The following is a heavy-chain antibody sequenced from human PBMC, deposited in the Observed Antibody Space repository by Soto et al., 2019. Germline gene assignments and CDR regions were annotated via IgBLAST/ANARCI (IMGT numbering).Heavy chain of an antibody. D-gene: IGHD1-26*01. Sequence: ASVKVSCKASGYTFSDYYVHWVREAPGQGLEWMGWINPSSGGTIYTQRFQGRVTMTRDTPINTVYMELSRLTSDDTAVYYCAREMGVIGAPGYTWFDPWGQGALVTVSS. CDR3: AREMGVIGAPGYTWFDP. CDR2: INPSSGGT. J-gene: IGHJ5*02. CDR1: GYTFSDYY. V-gene: IGHV1-2*02.